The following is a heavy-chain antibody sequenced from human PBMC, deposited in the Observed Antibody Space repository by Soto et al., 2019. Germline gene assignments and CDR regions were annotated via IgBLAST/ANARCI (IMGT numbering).Heavy chain of an antibody. D-gene: IGHD3-10*01. CDR2: INPASGKT. CDR3: ARDLWLGESFRYYFDY. J-gene: IGHJ4*01. V-gene: IGHV1-3*01. CDR1: GYTFTDYS. Sequence: SVKVSCKASGYTFTDYSLQWVRQAPGQRLERIRWINPASGKTKYSQKFKGRVTITRDTSASTAYMELSSLTSEDSALFYCARDLWLGESFRYYFDYWAQGTLVTVSS.